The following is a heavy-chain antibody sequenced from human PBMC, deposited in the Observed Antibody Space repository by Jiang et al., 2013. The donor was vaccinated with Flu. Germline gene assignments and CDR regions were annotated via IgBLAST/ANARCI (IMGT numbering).Heavy chain of an antibody. D-gene: IGHD6-13*01. CDR1: GGSIRYNY. Sequence: LLKPSETLSLTCTVSGGSIRYNYWSWIRQSPGKGLEWIAYMYYTGNIHYNPSLMSRVTISVDTSKNQFSLNLRSVTAADTAVYYCARELSRATGVFDPWGQGILVTVSS. J-gene: IGHJ5*02. CDR3: ARELSRATGVFDP. CDR2: MYYTGNI. V-gene: IGHV4-59*01.